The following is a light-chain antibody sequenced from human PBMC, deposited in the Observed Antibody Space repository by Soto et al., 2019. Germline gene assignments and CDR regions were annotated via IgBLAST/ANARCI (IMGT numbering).Light chain of an antibody. CDR3: QQYNSYLIP. Sequence: DIEMTQAASTLASSVGDRVSITCGASQRIRRCLAWYQQKPGKAPKLLIYDAASLXXGVXSRFSGSGSGTEFTLTISSLQPDDFATYYCQQYNSYLIPFGQGTRLEIK. J-gene: IGKJ5*01. CDR2: DAA. V-gene: IGKV1-5*01. CDR1: QRIRRC.